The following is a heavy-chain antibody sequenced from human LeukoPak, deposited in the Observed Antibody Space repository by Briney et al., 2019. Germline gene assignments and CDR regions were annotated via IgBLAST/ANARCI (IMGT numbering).Heavy chain of an antibody. J-gene: IGHJ4*02. D-gene: IGHD2-2*01. CDR2: ISSSSRYI. Sequence: GGSLRLSCAASGFTFSSYSMNWVRQAPGKGLEWVPSISSSSRYIYYADSMKGRFTISRDNAKNSLYLQMNSLRAEDTAVYYCARETYCTNTSCPIGDHFDYWGQGTLVTVSS. CDR1: GFTFSSYS. CDR3: ARETYCTNTSCPIGDHFDY. V-gene: IGHV3-21*01.